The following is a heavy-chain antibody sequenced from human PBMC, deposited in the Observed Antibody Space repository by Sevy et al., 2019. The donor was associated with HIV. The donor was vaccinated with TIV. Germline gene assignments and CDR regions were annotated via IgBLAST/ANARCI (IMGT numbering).Heavy chain of an antibody. V-gene: IGHV3-30*18. D-gene: IGHD1-20*01. CDR3: AKDSSYDWNQRTYKSQRVYGMDV. Sequence: GGSLRLSCAASGFTFSNYGMNWVRQAPGKGLEWVAVISYDGSNKYYADSVKGRFTISRDNSKKTLYLQMSSLRAEDTAGYYCAKDSSYDWNQRTYKSQRVYGMDVWGQGTTVTVSS. CDR2: ISYDGSNK. CDR1: GFTFSNYG. J-gene: IGHJ6*02.